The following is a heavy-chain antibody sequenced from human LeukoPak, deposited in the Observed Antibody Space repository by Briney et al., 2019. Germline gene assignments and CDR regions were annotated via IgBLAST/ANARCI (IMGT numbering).Heavy chain of an antibody. J-gene: IGHJ4*02. D-gene: IGHD3-10*01. Sequence: PGRSLRLSCAASGFTFSSYGMHWVRQAPGKGLEWVANIKQDGSEKYYVDSVKGRFTISRDNAKNSLYLQMNSLRAEDTAVYYCARGAWFGELLDYFDYWGQGTLVTVSS. CDR1: GFTFSSYG. CDR2: IKQDGSEK. CDR3: ARGAWFGELLDYFDY. V-gene: IGHV3-7*03.